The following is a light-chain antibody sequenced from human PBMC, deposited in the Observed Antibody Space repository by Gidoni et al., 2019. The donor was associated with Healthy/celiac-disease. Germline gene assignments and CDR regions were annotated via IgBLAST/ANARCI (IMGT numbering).Light chain of an antibody. CDR3: QQYNSYSKYT. CDR2: DAS. Sequence: DIQMTPSPSTLSASVGDRVTITCRASQSISSWLAWYQQKPGKAPELLIYDASSLESGGPSRFSGSGSGTEFTLTISSLQPDDFATYYCQQYNSYSKYTFGQGTKLEIK. J-gene: IGKJ2*01. CDR1: QSISSW. V-gene: IGKV1-5*01.